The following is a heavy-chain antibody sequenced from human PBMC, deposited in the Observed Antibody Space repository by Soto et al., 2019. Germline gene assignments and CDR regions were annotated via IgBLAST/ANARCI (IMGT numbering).Heavy chain of an antibody. CDR1: GGSFSGYY. D-gene: IGHD2-15*01. V-gene: IGHV4-34*01. J-gene: IGHJ5*02. Sequence: SETLSLTCAVYGGSFSGYYWSWIRQPPGKGLEWIGEINHSGSTNYNPSLKSRVTISVDTSKNQFSLKLSSVTAADTAVYYFARVPPRDCSGGSCYPNWFDPWGQGTLVTVSS. CDR2: INHSGST. CDR3: ARVPPRDCSGGSCYPNWFDP.